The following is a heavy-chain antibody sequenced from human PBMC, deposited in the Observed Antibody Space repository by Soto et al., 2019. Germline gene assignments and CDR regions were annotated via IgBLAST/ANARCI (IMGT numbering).Heavy chain of an antibody. CDR3: ARDHGYSGYELFDY. J-gene: IGHJ4*02. CDR2: INAGNDNT. CDR1: GYTFISYV. V-gene: IGHV1-3*01. D-gene: IGHD5-12*01. Sequence: QVPLVQSGAEVKKPGASVKVSCKASGYTFISYVMHWVRQAPGQRLEWMGWINAGNDNTKYSQKFQGRVTITRDTSASTAYMELSSLTSEDTSVYYCARDHGYSGYELFDYWGQGTLVTVSS.